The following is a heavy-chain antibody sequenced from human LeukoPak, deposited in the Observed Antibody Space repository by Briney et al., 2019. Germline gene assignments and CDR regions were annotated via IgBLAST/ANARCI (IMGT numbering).Heavy chain of an antibody. CDR3: ARGRGGCGGSNWFDP. J-gene: IGHJ5*02. Sequence: ASVKVSCKASGYIFTGYCMHWVRQAPGQALEWMGWINPNSGGTVYAQKFQGRVTMTRDMSISTAYMELNRLKSDDTAMYYCARGRGGCGGSNWFDPWGQGTLVTVSS. D-gene: IGHD6-19*01. CDR1: GYIFTGYC. V-gene: IGHV1-2*02. CDR2: INPNSGGT.